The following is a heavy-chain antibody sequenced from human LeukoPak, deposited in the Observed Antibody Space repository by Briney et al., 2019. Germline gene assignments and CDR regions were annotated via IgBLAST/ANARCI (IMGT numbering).Heavy chain of an antibody. D-gene: IGHD3-10*01. J-gene: IGHJ6*03. V-gene: IGHV4-59*08. CDR2: IYYSGST. Sequence: SETLSLTCTVSSGSISTYYWSWIRRPPGKGLEWIGYIYYSGSTKYNPSLKSRVTISVDTSKNQFSLKLSAVTAADTAVYYCASVRRGFGESSKYYSYYYMDVWGNGTTVTISS. CDR1: SGSISTYY. CDR3: ASVRRGFGESSKYYSYYYMDV.